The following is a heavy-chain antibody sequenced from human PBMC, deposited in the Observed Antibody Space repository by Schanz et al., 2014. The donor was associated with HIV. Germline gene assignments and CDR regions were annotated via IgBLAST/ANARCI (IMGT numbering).Heavy chain of an antibody. CDR3: ASGRRSGIGWRMDV. Sequence: QVQLVQSGTEVKKPGSSVKVSCKASGGTFRNHAISWVRQAPGQGLEWMGGIIPIFGTANYAPKFQGRVSMTADPSTNTAYMEMRGLRFEDTAVYYCASGRRSGIGWRMDVWGQGTTVSVSS. CDR2: IIPIFGTA. V-gene: IGHV1-69*01. J-gene: IGHJ6*02. CDR1: GGTFRNHA. D-gene: IGHD6-19*01.